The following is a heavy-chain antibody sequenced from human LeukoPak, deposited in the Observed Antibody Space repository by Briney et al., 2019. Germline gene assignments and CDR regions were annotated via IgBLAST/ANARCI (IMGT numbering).Heavy chain of an antibody. CDR3: AREGSGYPY. CDR2: INPNSGGT. J-gene: IGHJ4*02. V-gene: IGHV1-2*02. Sequence: ASVKVSCKASGYTFTGYYMHWVRQAPGQGLEWMGLINPNSGGTNYAQKFQGRVTMTRDTSISTAYKEVSRLTSDDTAVFYCAREGSGYPYWGQGTLVTVSS. D-gene: IGHD5-12*01. CDR1: GYTFTGYY.